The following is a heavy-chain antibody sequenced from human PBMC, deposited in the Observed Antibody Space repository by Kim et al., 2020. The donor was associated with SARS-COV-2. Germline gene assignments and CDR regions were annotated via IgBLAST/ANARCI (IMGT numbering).Heavy chain of an antibody. J-gene: IGHJ3*01. Sequence: ASVKVSCKASGYSFTSYYLHWVRQAPGQGLEWMGIIDPGGDTTSYAQRFQGRVTMTRDTSTTTVYMEVSSLRFEDTAVYYCARSPSSSYDFWSGYYPDAF. CDR2: IDPGGDTT. CDR3: ARSPSSSYDFWSGYYPDAF. CDR1: GYSFTSYY. D-gene: IGHD3-3*01. V-gene: IGHV1-46*01.